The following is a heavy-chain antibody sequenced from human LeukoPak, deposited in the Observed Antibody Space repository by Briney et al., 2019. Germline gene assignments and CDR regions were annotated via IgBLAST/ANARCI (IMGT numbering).Heavy chain of an antibody. CDR1: GFTFSTYD. Sequence: GGSLRLSCAASGFTFSTYDMNWVRQAPGKGLEWVSSISISSSYIYYADSLKGRFTISRDNAKNSLYLQMSNLRAEDTAVYFCARGGGLDVWGQGATVTVSS. V-gene: IGHV3-21*04. D-gene: IGHD3-16*01. J-gene: IGHJ6*02. CDR3: ARGGGLDV. CDR2: ISISSSYI.